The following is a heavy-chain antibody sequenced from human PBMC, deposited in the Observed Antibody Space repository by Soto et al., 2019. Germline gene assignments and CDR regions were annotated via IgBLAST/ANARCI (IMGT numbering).Heavy chain of an antibody. D-gene: IGHD3-10*01. CDR3: SRETLWFGESPKS. J-gene: IGHJ4*02. CDR2: INGDGGRT. CDR1: GFTFGSYW. V-gene: IGHV3-74*01. Sequence: EVQLVESGGGSVQTGGSLRISCAASGFTFGSYWMDWVRQAPGKGLVWVSRINGDGGRTTYADSVKGRFTISRDNARNTLYRQMDSLTADDTAVYFCSRETLWFGESPKSGGQGTLVTVSS.